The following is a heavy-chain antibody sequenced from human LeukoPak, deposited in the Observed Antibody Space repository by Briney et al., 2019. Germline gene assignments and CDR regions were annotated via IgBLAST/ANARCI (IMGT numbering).Heavy chain of an antibody. Sequence: GESLKISCKCSGDSFTAYWIGWVRQMPGKGLEWMGVVYPGDSDSDTKYSPSFQGQVTISADKSISTAYLQWNSLKASDTAIYYCARRDYYGSGSYWGAFDYWGQGTLVTVSS. D-gene: IGHD3-10*01. CDR2: VYPGDSDSDT. CDR1: GDSFTAYW. J-gene: IGHJ4*02. V-gene: IGHV5-51*01. CDR3: ARRDYYGSGSYWGAFDY.